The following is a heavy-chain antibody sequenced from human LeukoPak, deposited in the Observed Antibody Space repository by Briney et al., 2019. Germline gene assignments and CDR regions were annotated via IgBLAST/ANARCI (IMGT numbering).Heavy chain of an antibody. Sequence: GGSLRLSCAASGFTFSDYYMSWIRQAPGKGLEWVSYIGSSGSTIYYADSVKGRYTISRDNAKNSLYLHMNSLRPEDTAVYYCARDPPNFDIWGQGTMVTVSS. CDR3: ARDPPNFDI. CDR1: GFTFSDYY. CDR2: IGSSGSTI. J-gene: IGHJ3*02. V-gene: IGHV3-11*04.